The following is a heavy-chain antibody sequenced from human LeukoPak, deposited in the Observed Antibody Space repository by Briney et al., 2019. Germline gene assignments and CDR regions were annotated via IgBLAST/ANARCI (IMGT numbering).Heavy chain of an antibody. Sequence: GASVKVSCKASGYTFTSYGISWVRQAPGQGLEWMGWISAYNGNTNYAQKLQGRVTMTTDTSTSTAYMELRSLRSDDTAAYYCARTKYSSSWYAFVWGVDYWGQGTLVTVSS. CDR2: ISAYNGNT. V-gene: IGHV1-18*01. CDR3: ARTKYSSSWYAFVWGVDY. CDR1: GYTFTSYG. D-gene: IGHD6-13*01. J-gene: IGHJ4*02.